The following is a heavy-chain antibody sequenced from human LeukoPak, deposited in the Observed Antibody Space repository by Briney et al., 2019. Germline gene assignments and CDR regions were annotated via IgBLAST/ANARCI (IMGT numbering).Heavy chain of an antibody. CDR2: ISSSSSYI. J-gene: IGHJ4*02. Sequence: GGSLRLSCAASRFPFSSYKVNWVRQAPGEGLEWVSSISSSSSYIYYADSVKARFTISRDNARNSLYLQMNSLRAEDTAVYCCARESGSGEFDYWGQGALVTVSS. D-gene: IGHD6-19*01. V-gene: IGHV3-21*01. CDR3: ARESGSGEFDY. CDR1: RFPFSSYK.